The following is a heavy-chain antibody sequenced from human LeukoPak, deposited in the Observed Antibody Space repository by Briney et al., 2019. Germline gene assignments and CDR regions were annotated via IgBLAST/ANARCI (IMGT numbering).Heavy chain of an antibody. V-gene: IGHV1-18*01. Sequence: GASVKVSCEASGYTFTSSGISWVRQAPGQGGEWMGWIIAYNGNTNYAQKPQGRGTMTTDTSTSTAYMELRSLRSDDTAVYYCARVFVLPLLGYCSSTSCPGAWFDPWGQGTLVTVSS. CDR1: GYTFTSSG. CDR2: IIAYNGNT. CDR3: ARVFVLPLLGYCSSTSCPGAWFDP. J-gene: IGHJ5*02. D-gene: IGHD2-2*01.